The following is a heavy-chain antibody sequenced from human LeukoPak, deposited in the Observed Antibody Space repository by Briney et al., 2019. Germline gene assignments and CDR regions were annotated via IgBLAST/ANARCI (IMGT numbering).Heavy chain of an antibody. CDR1: GGSFSGYY. V-gene: IGHV4-34*01. CDR3: ARGRKKMTYYYDSSGGYFDY. Sequence: SETLSLTCAVYGGSFSGYYWRWIRQPLGKGQEWIGEINHSGSTNYNPSLKSRVTISVDTSKNQFSLKLSSVTAADTAVYYCARGRKKMTYYYDSSGGYFDYWGQGTLVTVSS. J-gene: IGHJ4*02. CDR2: INHSGST. D-gene: IGHD3-22*01.